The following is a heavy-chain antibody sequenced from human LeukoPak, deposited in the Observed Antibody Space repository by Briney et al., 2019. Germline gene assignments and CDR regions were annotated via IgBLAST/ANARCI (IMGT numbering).Heavy chain of an antibody. D-gene: IGHD5-24*01. CDR3: ARERDGHNGYAFDI. V-gene: IGHV1-69*04. Sequence: GASVKVSCKASGYTFTGYYMHWVRQAPGQGLEWMGRIIPILGIASYAQKFQGRVTITADKSTSAVYMELSSLRSEDTAVYYCARERDGHNGYAFDIWGQGTMVTISS. J-gene: IGHJ3*02. CDR1: GYTFTGYY. CDR2: IIPILGIA.